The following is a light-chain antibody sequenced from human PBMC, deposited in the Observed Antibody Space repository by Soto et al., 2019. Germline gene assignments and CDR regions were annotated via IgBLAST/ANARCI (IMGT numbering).Light chain of an antibody. CDR1: QSITSN. J-gene: IGKJ5*01. CDR2: GAS. Sequence: EIGMTPSPSTLSVSPWERATLSCSASQSITSNLAWYQQKPGQAPRLLIYGASTRATGIPARFSGSGSGTEFTLTISSLQSEDFAVYYCQQYNNWPPITVGQGTRLEI. CDR3: QQYNNWPPIT. V-gene: IGKV3-15*01.